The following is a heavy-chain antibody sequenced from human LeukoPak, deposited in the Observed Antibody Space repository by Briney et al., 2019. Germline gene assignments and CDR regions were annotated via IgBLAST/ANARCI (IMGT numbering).Heavy chain of an antibody. CDR2: IRQNGREK. CDR1: GLTLDKYW. J-gene: IGHJ6*02. Sequence: GGSLRLSCVASGLTLDKYWMTWVRQIPGKGLEWVANIRQNGREKDLVDSVKGRFTISRDDATSSVFLQMNNVRVEDTAIYYCARGQFFYGWGMDVWGQGTTVTVSS. V-gene: IGHV3-7*03. D-gene: IGHD3-10*01. CDR3: ARGQFFYGWGMDV.